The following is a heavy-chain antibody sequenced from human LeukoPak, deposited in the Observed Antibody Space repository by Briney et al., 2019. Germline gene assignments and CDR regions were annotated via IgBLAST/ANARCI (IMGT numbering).Heavy chain of an antibody. CDR2: IIPIFGTA. J-gene: IGHJ4*02. CDR3: ASPNLDYYDSSGYPFLEY. D-gene: IGHD3-22*01. Sequence: GSSVKVSCKASGGTFSSYAISWVRQAPGQGLEWMGGIIPIFGTANYAQKFQGRVTITTDESTSTAYMELSSLRSKDTAVYYCASPNLDYYDSSGYPFLEYWGQGTLVTVSS. CDR1: GGTFSSYA. V-gene: IGHV1-69*05.